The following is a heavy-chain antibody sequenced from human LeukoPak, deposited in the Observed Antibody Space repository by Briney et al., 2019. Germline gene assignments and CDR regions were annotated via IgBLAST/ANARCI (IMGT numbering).Heavy chain of an antibody. D-gene: IGHD6-19*01. Sequence: TGGSLRLSCAASGFTFSSYWMTWVRQAPGKGLEWVANINQDGSEKYYVASVEGRFTISRDNARNSLYLRMNSQRAEDTAVYYCASFRIPVAGHCWGQGSLVTVSS. CDR1: GFTFSSYW. CDR2: INQDGSEK. CDR3: ASFRIPVAGHC. V-gene: IGHV3-7*03. J-gene: IGHJ4*02.